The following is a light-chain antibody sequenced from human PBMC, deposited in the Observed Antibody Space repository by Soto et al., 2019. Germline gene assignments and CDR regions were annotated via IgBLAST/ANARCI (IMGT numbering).Light chain of an antibody. CDR1: SGHSYYA. J-gene: IGLJ3*02. Sequence: QSVLTQSPSASASLGASVKLTCTLSSGHSYYAIAWHQQQPEKGPRYLMKLNSDGSHSKGDGISDRFSGSSSGAERYLTISSLQSEDEADYYCQTWGSGIQVFGGGTKVTVL. CDR3: QTWGSGIQV. V-gene: IGLV4-69*01. CDR2: LNSDGSH.